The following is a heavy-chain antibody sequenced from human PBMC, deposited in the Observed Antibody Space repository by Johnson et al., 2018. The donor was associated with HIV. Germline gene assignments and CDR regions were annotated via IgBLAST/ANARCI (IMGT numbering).Heavy chain of an antibody. J-gene: IGHJ3*02. CDR2: ISYEGNNK. D-gene: IGHD1-26*01. CDR3: ARGKYGSGSYSLRAFDI. Sequence: QVQLVDSGGGVVQPGRSLRLSCSASGFAFSSYGMHWVRQAPGKGLEWVSVISYEGNNKYYADSVRGRFGLTRDNSKNTLYLQMNSLRVEDTAVYYCARGKYGSGSYSLRAFDIWGQGTMVTVSS. V-gene: IGHV3-30*03. CDR1: GFAFSSYG.